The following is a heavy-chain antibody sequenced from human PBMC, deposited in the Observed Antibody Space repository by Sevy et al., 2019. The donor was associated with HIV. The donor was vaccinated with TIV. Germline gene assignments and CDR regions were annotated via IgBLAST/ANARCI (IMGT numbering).Heavy chain of an antibody. Sequence: ASVKVSCKVSGYTLTQLSMHWVRQAPGKGLEWMGSFDLEDGERIYAQKFQGRFTMTEDTSTDTAYMDLSSLKSDDTAVYYCATTREYYQGKSGYFDYWGQGALVTVSS. CDR2: FDLEDGER. CDR3: ATTREYYQGKSGYFDY. J-gene: IGHJ4*02. D-gene: IGHD2-15*01. V-gene: IGHV1-24*01. CDR1: GYTLTQLS.